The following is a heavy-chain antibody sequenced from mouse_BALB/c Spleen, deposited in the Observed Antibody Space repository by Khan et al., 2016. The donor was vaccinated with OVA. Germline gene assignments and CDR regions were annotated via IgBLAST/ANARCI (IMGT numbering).Heavy chain of an antibody. J-gene: IGHJ1*01. CDR1: GFPFSTYT. CDR2: ISRGGTCT. D-gene: IGHD2-14*01. CDR3: TRDGRYANWEFDV. Sequence: EVELVESGGGLVKPGGSLKLSCAASGFPFSTYTMSWVRQTPEKRLEWVATISRGGTCTYYPDSVKGRFTITRDNATTTLYLQISSLTSEDAAFFYCTRDGRYANWEFDVWGAGTTVTVSA. V-gene: IGHV5-6-4*01.